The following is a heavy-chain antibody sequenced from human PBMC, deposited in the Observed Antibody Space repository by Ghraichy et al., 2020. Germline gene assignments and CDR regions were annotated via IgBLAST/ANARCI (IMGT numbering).Heavy chain of an antibody. D-gene: IGHD6-13*01. Sequence: SETLSLTCTVSGGSISSSSYYWGWIRQPPGKGLEWIGSIYYSGSTYYNPSLKSRVTISVDTSKNQFSLKLSSVTAADTAVYYCARNRPAAAVKGGWFDPWGQGTLVTVSS. CDR1: GGSISSSSYY. J-gene: IGHJ5*02. CDR3: ARNRPAAAVKGGWFDP. V-gene: IGHV4-39*01. CDR2: IYYSGST.